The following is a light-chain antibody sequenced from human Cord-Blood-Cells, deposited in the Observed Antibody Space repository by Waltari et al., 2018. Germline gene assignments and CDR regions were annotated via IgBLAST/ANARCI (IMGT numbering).Light chain of an antibody. CDR2: EVS. J-gene: IGLJ1*01. Sequence: QSALTQPPSASGSPGQSVTISCTGTSSDVGGYNYVSWYHQHPGKAPNRMIYEVSKRPSGVPDRFSGSKSGNTASLTVSGLQAEDEADYYCSSYAGSNNYVFGTGTKVTDL. CDR1: SSDVGGYNY. CDR3: SSYAGSNNYV. V-gene: IGLV2-8*01.